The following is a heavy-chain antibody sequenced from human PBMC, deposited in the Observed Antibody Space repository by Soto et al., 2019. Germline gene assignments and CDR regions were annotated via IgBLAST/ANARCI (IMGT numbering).Heavy chain of an antibody. V-gene: IGHV3-23*01. CDR1: GFSFSTYE. CDR2: INPSSGTT. D-gene: IGHD2-15*01. J-gene: IGHJ6*02. Sequence: EVQLLESGGGLVQPGGSLRLACDASGFSFSTYEMTWARQAPGKGLEWVAFINPSSGTTHYADSVKGRFTISRDNSKDTLYLQLTSLRVEDTAVYCCTKGGWLDVWGQGTTVTVSS. CDR3: TKGGWLDV.